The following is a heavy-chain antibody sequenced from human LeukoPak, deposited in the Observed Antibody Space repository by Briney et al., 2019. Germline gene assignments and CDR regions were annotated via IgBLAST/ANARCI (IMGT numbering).Heavy chain of an antibody. Sequence: ASVKVSCKASGGTFSSYAISWVRQAPGQGLEWMGGFDPEDGETIYAQKFQGRVTMTEDTSTDTAYMELSSLRSEDTAVYYCASPAVYNWFDPWGQGTLVTVSS. CDR1: GGTFSSYA. V-gene: IGHV1-24*01. CDR3: ASPAVYNWFDP. J-gene: IGHJ5*02. CDR2: FDPEDGET.